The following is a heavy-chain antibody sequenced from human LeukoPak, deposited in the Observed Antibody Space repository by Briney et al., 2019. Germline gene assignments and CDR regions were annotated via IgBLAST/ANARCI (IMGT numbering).Heavy chain of an antibody. D-gene: IGHD2-2*01. Sequence: PSETLSLTCTVSGGSISSYYWSWIRQPAGKGLEWIGRIYTSGSTNYNPSLKSRVTMSVDTSKNQFSLKLSSVTAADTAVYYCARAIGYRSSTSCSYYYYYYMDVWGKGTTVTVSS. V-gene: IGHV4-4*07. CDR1: GGSISSYY. CDR2: IYTSGST. CDR3: ARAIGYRSSTSCSYYYYYYMDV. J-gene: IGHJ6*03.